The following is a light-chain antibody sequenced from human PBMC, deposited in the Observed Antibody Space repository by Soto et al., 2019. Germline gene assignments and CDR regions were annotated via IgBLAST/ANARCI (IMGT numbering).Light chain of an antibody. CDR2: DTS. CDR3: QQYGSSPRT. Sequence: EIVLTQSPGTLSLSVGERVTLSCRASQSVSSYLAWYQQTPGQAPRLLIYDTSNRATGTPDRFSGSGSGTDFTLTISRLEPEDFTVYYCQQYGSSPRTFGGGTKVDIK. CDR1: QSVSSY. V-gene: IGKV3-20*01. J-gene: IGKJ4*01.